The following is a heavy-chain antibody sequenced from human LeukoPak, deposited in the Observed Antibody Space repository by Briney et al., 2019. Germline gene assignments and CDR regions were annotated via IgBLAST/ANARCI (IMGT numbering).Heavy chain of an antibody. Sequence: SQTLSLTCTVSGGSISSGDYYWSWIRQPPGKGLEWIGYIYYSGSTYYNPSLKSRVTISVDTSKNQFSLKLSSVTAADTAVYYCARDKGSNDFGWFDPWGQGTLATVSS. CDR2: IYYSGST. J-gene: IGHJ5*02. D-gene: IGHD3-3*01. CDR1: GGSISSGDYY. CDR3: ARDKGSNDFGWFDP. V-gene: IGHV4-30-4*08.